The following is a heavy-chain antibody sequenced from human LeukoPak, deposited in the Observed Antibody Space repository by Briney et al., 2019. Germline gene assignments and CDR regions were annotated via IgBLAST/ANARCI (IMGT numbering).Heavy chain of an antibody. CDR1: GFTFSNAW. V-gene: IGHV3-15*01. CDR3: TTGPYGY. D-gene: IGHD4-17*01. CDR2: IKSKTDDGTT. Sequence: GGSLRLSCAASGFTFSNAWMNWVRQAPGKGLEWVGRIKSKTDDGTTESAAPVKGRFTISRDDSKNTLYLQMNSLKTEDTAVYYCTTGPYGYWGQGTLVTVSS. J-gene: IGHJ4*02.